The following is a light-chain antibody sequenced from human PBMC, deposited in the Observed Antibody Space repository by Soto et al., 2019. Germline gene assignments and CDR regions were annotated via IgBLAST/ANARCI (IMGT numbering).Light chain of an antibody. CDR3: QQYDNLPYT. CDR2: GAS. Sequence: EIVMTQSPATLSVSPGDRATLSCRASQSVGSNLAWYQQKPGQAPRLLIYGASTRATGIPARFSGSGSGTEFTLTISSLQPEDIATYYCQQYDNLPYTFGQGTKLEIK. V-gene: IGKV3-15*01. J-gene: IGKJ2*01. CDR1: QSVGSN.